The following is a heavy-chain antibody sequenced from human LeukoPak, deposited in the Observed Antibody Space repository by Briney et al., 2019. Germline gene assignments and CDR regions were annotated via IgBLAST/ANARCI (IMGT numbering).Heavy chain of an antibody. Sequence: SETLSLTCTVSGGSITNYYWSWIRQPPGKGLEWIGYIYYSGSTNYNPSLKSRVTISVDTSKNQFSLKLSSVTAADTAVYYCARVDRIVGATGGGAFDIWGQGTMVTVSS. CDR1: GGSITNYY. CDR3: ARVDRIVGATGGGAFDI. J-gene: IGHJ3*02. CDR2: IYYSGST. D-gene: IGHD1-26*01. V-gene: IGHV4-59*01.